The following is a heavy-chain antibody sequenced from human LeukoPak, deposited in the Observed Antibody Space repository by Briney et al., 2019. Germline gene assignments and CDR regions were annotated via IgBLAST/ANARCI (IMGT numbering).Heavy chain of an antibody. Sequence: GGSLRLSCAASGFTFSSYAMSWVRQAPGKGLEWVSAISGSGGSTYYADSVKGRFTISGDNSKNTLYLQMNSLRAEDTAVYYCAKWELGIGYYFDYWGQGTLVTVSS. D-gene: IGHD7-27*01. CDR3: AKWELGIGYYFDY. J-gene: IGHJ4*02. CDR2: ISGSGGST. V-gene: IGHV3-23*01. CDR1: GFTFSSYA.